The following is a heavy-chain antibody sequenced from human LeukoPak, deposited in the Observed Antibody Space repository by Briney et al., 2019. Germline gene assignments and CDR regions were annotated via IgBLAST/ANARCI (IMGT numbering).Heavy chain of an antibody. CDR3: AKSRGESRGASNY. D-gene: IGHD1-26*01. Sequence: GGSLRLSCAASGFTFSSYAMNWVRQAPGKGLEWVSFISGSGDTTYYADSVKGRFTISRDSSKKTLYLQMNSLRAEDTAVYYCAKSRGESRGASNYWGQGTLVTVSS. CDR1: GFTFSSYA. V-gene: IGHV3-23*01. J-gene: IGHJ4*02. CDR2: ISGSGDTT.